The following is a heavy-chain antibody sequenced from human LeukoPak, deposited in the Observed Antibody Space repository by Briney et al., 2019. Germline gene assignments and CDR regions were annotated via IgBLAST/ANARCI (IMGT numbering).Heavy chain of an antibody. V-gene: IGHV1-46*01. Sequence: ASVKVSCKASGYTFTGYYMHWVRQAPGQGLEWMGIINPSGGSTSYAQKFQGRVTMTRDMSTSTVYMELSSLRSEDTAVYYCARNPGPKQQLIHIYYYYMDVWGKGTTVTVSS. CDR1: GYTFTGYY. CDR2: INPSGGST. CDR3: ARNPGPKQQLIHIYYYYMDV. J-gene: IGHJ6*03. D-gene: IGHD6-13*01.